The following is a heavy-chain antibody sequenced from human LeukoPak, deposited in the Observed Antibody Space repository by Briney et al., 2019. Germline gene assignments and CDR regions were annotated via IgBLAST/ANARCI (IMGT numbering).Heavy chain of an antibody. CDR2: ISYAGSNQ. D-gene: IGHD4-17*01. Sequence: PGGSLRLSCAASGFTFSGYGMHWVRQAPGKGLEWVALISYAGSNQYYADSVEGRFTISRDNSKSTLYLQMNSLRAEDTAVYYCAKDLLPGDYGDYSAFDIWGRGTMVTVSS. J-gene: IGHJ3*02. V-gene: IGHV3-30*18. CDR3: AKDLLPGDYGDYSAFDI. CDR1: GFTFSGYG.